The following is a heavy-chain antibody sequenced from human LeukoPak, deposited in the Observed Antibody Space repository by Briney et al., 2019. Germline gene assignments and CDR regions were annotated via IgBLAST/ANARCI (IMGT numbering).Heavy chain of an antibody. CDR2: NSAYSGNT. CDR1: GYTFTSYG. D-gene: IGHD3-9*01. Sequence: GASVKVSCKASGYTFTSYGISWVRQAPGQGLEWMGRNSAYSGNTNYAQKFQGRVNMTTDTSTSTAYMELRSLRSDDTAVYYCARADYDILTGYSESYYYYGMDVWGQGTTVTVSS. V-gene: IGHV1-18*04. CDR3: ARADYDILTGYSESYYYYGMDV. J-gene: IGHJ6*02.